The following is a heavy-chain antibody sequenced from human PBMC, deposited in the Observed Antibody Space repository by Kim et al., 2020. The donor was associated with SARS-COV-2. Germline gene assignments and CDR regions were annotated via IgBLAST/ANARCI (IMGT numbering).Heavy chain of an antibody. Sequence: GESLKISCKGSGYNFPGYWIGWVRQMPGKGLQWIGFIYPDDSNTRYNLALEGRVTMSVDKSLRTAYLQWSSLELSDTAVYYCARQGATIRVLDHIWFDPWGQGTLVTVSS. CDR2: IYPDDSNT. J-gene: IGHJ5*02. CDR3: ARQGATIRVLDHIWFDP. D-gene: IGHD1-26*01. CDR1: GYNFPGYW. V-gene: IGHV5-51*01.